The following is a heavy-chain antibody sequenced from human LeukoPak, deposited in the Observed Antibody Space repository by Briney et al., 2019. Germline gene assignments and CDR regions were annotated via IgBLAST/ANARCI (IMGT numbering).Heavy chain of an antibody. CDR1: GFTFSSYA. CDR2: ISGSDGRT. CDR3: AKDLYYYDSSGSANAEYFQH. J-gene: IGHJ1*01. V-gene: IGHV3-23*01. Sequence: GGSLRLSCAASGFTFSSYAMSRVRQAPGKGQEWDSAISGSDGRTYYAGSVKGRFTISRDNSKNTLYLQMNSLRAEDTAVYYCAKDLYYYDSSGSANAEYFQHWGQGTLVTVSS. D-gene: IGHD3-22*01.